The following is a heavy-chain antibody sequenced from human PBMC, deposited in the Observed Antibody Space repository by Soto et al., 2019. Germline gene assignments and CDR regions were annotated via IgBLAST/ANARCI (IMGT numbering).Heavy chain of an antibody. V-gene: IGHV1-18*04. D-gene: IGHD4-4*01. CDR1: GYTFINFG. CDR2: IRGYNGDT. Sequence: ASVKVSCKTSGYTFINFGITWVRQAPGQGLEWVGKIRGYNGDTNYAPKLQGRVTMTTDTSTSTAYLELRTLGSDDTAVYYCARGRHRNPDYWGQGPLVTLSS. CDR3: ARGRHRNPDY. J-gene: IGHJ4*02.